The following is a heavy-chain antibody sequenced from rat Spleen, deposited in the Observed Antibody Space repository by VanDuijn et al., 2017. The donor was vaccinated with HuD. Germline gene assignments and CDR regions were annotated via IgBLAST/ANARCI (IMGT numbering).Heavy chain of an antibody. V-gene: IGHV4-2*01. CDR2: INKDSSII. D-gene: IGHD1-7*01. J-gene: IGHJ2*01. CDR1: GFNFNDYW. Sequence: EVKLVESGGGLVQPGRSLKLSCAASGFNFNDYWMGWVRQAPGKGLEWIGEINKDSSIINYTPSLKDKFTISRDNAQNTLYLQMSKLGSEDTAIYYCAKDGERFDYWGQGVMVTVSS. CDR3: AKDGERFDY.